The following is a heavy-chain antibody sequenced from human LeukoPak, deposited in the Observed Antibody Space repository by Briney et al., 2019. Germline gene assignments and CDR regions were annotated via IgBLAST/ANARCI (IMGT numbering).Heavy chain of an antibody. Sequence: ASVKVSCKASGYTFTSYGINWVRQAPGQGLEWMGWISAYNGNTNYAQKLQGRVTMTTDTSTSTAYMELRSLRSDDTAVYYCARGSSSSWYEDLDYWGQGTLVTVSS. CDR2: ISAYNGNT. CDR3: ARGSSSSWYEDLDY. D-gene: IGHD6-13*01. J-gene: IGHJ4*02. V-gene: IGHV1-18*01. CDR1: GYTFTSYG.